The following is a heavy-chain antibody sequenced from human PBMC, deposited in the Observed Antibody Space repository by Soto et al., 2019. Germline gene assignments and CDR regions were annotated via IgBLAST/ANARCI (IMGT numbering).Heavy chain of an antibody. Sequence: DVQLVESGGGLIQPGESLRLSCAAFGLTISGKKYVAWVRQAPGKVLEWGSALYDVDGSFYADSVTGRFTPSSDSSKTTVYLQMNDLRPDDTAVYYCATWHEREHAFDVWGHGTTVTISS. V-gene: IGHV3-53*01. CDR2: LYDVDGS. CDR3: ATWHEREHAFDV. J-gene: IGHJ3*01. D-gene: IGHD1-1*01. CDR1: GLTISGKKY.